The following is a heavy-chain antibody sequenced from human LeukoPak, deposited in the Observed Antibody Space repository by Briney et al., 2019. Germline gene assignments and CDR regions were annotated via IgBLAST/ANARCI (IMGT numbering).Heavy chain of an antibody. CDR3: ARDDYGDYFDY. CDR2: ISYSGST. J-gene: IGHJ4*02. CDR1: GGSISSHY. Sequence: KPLETLSLSCTVSGGSISSHYWSWIRQPPGKGLEWIGYISYSGSTNYNPSLKSRVNISVDTSRNQFSLKLSSVTAADTAVYYCARDDYGDYFDYWGQGTLVTVSS. D-gene: IGHD4-17*01. V-gene: IGHV4-59*08.